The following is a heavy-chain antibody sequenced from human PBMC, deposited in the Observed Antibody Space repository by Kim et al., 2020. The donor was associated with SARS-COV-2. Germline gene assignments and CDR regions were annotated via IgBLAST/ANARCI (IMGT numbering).Heavy chain of an antibody. CDR3: ARDIAAAGIDY. CDR2: IWYDGSNK. D-gene: IGHD6-13*01. V-gene: IGHV3-33*01. J-gene: IGHJ4*02. CDR1: GFTFSSNG. Sequence: GGSLRLSCAASGFTFSSNGMHWVRQAPGKGLEWVAVIWYDGSNKYYADSVKGRFTISRDNSKNTLYLQMNSLRAEDTAVYYCARDIAAAGIDYWGQGTLVTVSS.